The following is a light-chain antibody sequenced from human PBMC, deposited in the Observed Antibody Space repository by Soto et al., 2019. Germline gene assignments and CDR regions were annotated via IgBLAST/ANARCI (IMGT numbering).Light chain of an antibody. Sequence: NFMLTQPHSVSESPGNTVTISCTRSSGSIAINYVQWYQQRPGSAPTTVIYEDNQRPSGVPDRFSGSIDSSSNSASLTISGLKTEDEADYYCQSYDSSNRVFGGGTKLTVL. CDR3: QSYDSSNRV. V-gene: IGLV6-57*03. CDR1: SGSIAINY. J-gene: IGLJ3*02. CDR2: EDN.